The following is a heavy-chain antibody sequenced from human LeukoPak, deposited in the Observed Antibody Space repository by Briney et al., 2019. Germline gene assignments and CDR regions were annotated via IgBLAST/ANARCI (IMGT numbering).Heavy chain of an antibody. Sequence: PGGSLRLSCAASGFTVSSNYMSWVRQAPGKGLEWIGEIYHTEKSNYNPSLLSRVSISVDKSNNQFSLRLSSVTAADTALYYCARRNYHDNSDLDYWGQGALVTVSS. CDR1: GFTVSSNY. D-gene: IGHD3-22*01. V-gene: IGHV4-4*02. CDR3: ARRNYHDNSDLDY. CDR2: IYHTEKS. J-gene: IGHJ4*02.